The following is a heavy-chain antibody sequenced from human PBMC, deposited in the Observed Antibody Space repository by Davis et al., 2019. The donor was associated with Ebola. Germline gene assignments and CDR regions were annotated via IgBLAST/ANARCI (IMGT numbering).Heavy chain of an antibody. V-gene: IGHV3-23*01. J-gene: IGHJ4*02. Sequence: GGSLRLSCAASGFTFSIYAMGWVRQGPGKGLEWVSAITFSADATYYADSVKGRFTISRDNSKNTLYLQMNSLRAEDTAVYYCAREGKYRDESRTFDYWGQGTLVTVSS. CDR1: GFTFSIYA. D-gene: IGHD2-2*01. CDR3: AREGKYRDESRTFDY. CDR2: ITFSADAT.